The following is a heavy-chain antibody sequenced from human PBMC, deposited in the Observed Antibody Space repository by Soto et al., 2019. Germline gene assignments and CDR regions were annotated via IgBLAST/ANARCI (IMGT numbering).Heavy chain of an antibody. Sequence: SVKVSCKASGGTFSSYAISWVRQAPGQGLEWMGGIIPIFGTANYAQKFQGRVTITADESTSTAYMELSSLRSEDTAVYYCASQYYYDSSVYSAFDIWGQGTMVTVSS. CDR1: GGTFSSYA. D-gene: IGHD3-22*01. CDR2: IIPIFGTA. CDR3: ASQYYYDSSVYSAFDI. V-gene: IGHV1-69*13. J-gene: IGHJ3*02.